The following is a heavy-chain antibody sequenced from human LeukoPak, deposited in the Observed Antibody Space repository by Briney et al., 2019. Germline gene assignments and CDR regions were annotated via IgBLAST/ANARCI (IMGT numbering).Heavy chain of an antibody. CDR1: GFTFSRYG. CDR2: ISGSGGRT. D-gene: IGHD1-1*01. Sequence: GGSLRLSCAASGFTFSRYGMSWVRQAPGKGLEWVSAISGSGGRTYYADSVKGRFTISRDNSKNTLYLQMNSLRAEDTAVYYCTRYNVGFESWGQGTLVTVSS. J-gene: IGHJ4*02. V-gene: IGHV3-23*01. CDR3: TRYNVGFES.